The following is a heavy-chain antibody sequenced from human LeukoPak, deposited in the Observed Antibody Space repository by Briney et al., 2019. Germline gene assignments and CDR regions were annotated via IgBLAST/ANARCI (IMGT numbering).Heavy chain of an antibody. CDR1: GFMFSSYG. Sequence: GGSLRLSCAASGFMFSSYGMHWVRQAPGKGLEWVAFTHYDGGNKYYADSVKGRFTISRDNAKNSVYLQMNSLRAEDTAVYYCASFPWDLRPTWGQGTLVTVSS. CDR2: THYDGGNK. CDR3: ASFPWDLRPT. D-gene: IGHD1-26*01. J-gene: IGHJ4*02. V-gene: IGHV3-30*02.